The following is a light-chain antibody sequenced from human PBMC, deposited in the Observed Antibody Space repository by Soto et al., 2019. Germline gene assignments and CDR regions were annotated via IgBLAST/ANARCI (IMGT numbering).Light chain of an antibody. Sequence: ALTQPASVSGSPGQSITISCTGTSSDVGGYHYVSWYQHHPGKAPKLMIYDVSNRPSGVSNRFSGSKSGNTASLTISGLQAEDEADYYCTSYTITSTYVFGTGTKV. CDR1: SSDVGGYHY. V-gene: IGLV2-14*03. CDR2: DVS. J-gene: IGLJ1*01. CDR3: TSYTITSTYV.